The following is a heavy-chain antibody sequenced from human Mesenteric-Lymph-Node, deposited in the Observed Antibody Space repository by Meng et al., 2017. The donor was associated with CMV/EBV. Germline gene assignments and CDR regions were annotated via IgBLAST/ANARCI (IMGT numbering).Heavy chain of an antibody. CDR2: IADGGST. D-gene: IGHD1-14*01. Sequence: GESLKISCAASGFSVSSNYMSWVRQAPGKGLEWVSVIADGGSTYYADSVKGRFTISRDSTENTVYLQMNSLRVEETAVYYCARGLTGRYPFDYWGQGTLVTVSS. J-gene: IGHJ4*02. CDR3: ARGLTGRYPFDY. CDR1: GFSVSSNY. V-gene: IGHV3-53*01.